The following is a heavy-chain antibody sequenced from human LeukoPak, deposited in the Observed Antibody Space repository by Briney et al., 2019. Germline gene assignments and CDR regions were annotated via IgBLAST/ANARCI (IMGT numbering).Heavy chain of an antibody. J-gene: IGHJ4*02. D-gene: IGHD3-22*01. CDR2: ISYDGSHI. Sequence: GGSLRLSCAASGFTFNNYGMHWVRQAPGKGLEWVAVISYDGSHISYVDSVKGRFTISRDDSKSTLFLQMISLRGEDTAVYYCAKGRSYDSSGYEFDFWDQGTLVTVSS. CDR1: GFTFNNYG. CDR3: AKGRSYDSSGYEFDF. V-gene: IGHV3-30*18.